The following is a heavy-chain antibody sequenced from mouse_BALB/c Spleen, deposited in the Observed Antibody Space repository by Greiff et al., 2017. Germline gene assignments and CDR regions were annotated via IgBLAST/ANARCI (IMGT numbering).Heavy chain of an antibody. D-gene: IGHD4-1*01. CDR2: LYPGDGST. CDR3: ARSVNWDGFAY. V-gene: IGHV1S56*01. J-gene: IGHJ3*01. CDR1: GYTFTSYD. Sequence: VKLMESGPELVKPGALVKISCKASGYTFTSYDINWVKQRPGQGLEWIGWLYPGDGSTKYNVKFKGKATLTADKSSSTAYMQLSSLTSENSAVYFCARSVNWDGFAYWGQGTLVTVAA.